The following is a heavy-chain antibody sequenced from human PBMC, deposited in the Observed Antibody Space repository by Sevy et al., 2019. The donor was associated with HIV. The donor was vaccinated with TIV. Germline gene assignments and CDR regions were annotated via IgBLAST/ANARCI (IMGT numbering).Heavy chain of an antibody. CDR1: GFTFGDYA. D-gene: IGHD3-22*01. Sequence: GGCLRLSCTGSGFTFGDYAMSWFRQAPGMGLEWVGFIRSKDYGGATEYAASVKGRFTISRDDSKSIADLQMNSLKTEDTAVHYCTRGYYYDSSGYSDYWGQGTLVTVSS. CDR2: IRSKDYGGAT. V-gene: IGHV3-49*03. CDR3: TRGYYYDSSGYSDY. J-gene: IGHJ4*02.